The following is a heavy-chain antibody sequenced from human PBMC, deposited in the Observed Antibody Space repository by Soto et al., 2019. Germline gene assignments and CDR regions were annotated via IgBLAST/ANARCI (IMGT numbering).Heavy chain of an antibody. CDR2: IYYSGST. CDR1: GGSISSGGYY. CDR3: ARSSPVVTAP. Sequence: QVQLQESGPGLVKPSQTLSLTCTVSGGSISSGGYYWSWIRQQPGKGLEWIGYIYYSGSTYYNPYLMSRITRSVDPSKDQFSLKLSSVTAADTAVYYCARSSPVVTAPWGQGTLVTVSS. J-gene: IGHJ5*02. V-gene: IGHV4-31*03. D-gene: IGHD2-21*02.